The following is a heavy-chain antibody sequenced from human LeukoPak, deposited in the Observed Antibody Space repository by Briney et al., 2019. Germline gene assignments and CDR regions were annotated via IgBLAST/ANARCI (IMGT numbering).Heavy chain of an antibody. CDR2: INPNSGGT. CDR3: AREWIAAAGTLVS. V-gene: IGHV1-2*02. J-gene: IGHJ4*02. CDR1: GYTFTSYG. Sequence: GASVKVSCKASGYTFTSYGISWVRQAPGQGLEWMGWINPNSGGTNYAQKFQGRVTMTRDTSISTAYMELSRLRSDDTAVYYCAREWIAAAGTLVSWGQGTLVTVSS. D-gene: IGHD6-13*01.